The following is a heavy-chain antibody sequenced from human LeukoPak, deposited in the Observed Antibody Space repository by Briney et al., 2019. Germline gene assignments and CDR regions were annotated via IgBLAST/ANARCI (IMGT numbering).Heavy chain of an antibody. J-gene: IGHJ4*02. V-gene: IGHV1-2*02. CDR1: GYTFTGYY. D-gene: IGHD3-22*01. CDR3: ARDIQYDSSGYYYEFDY. CDR2: INPNSGGT. Sequence: ASVKVSCKASGYTFTGYYMHWVRQAPGQGLEWMGWINPNSGGTNYAQKFQGRVTMTRDTSISTAYMELSRLRSDDTAVYYCARDIQYDSSGYYYEFDYWGQGTLVTVSS.